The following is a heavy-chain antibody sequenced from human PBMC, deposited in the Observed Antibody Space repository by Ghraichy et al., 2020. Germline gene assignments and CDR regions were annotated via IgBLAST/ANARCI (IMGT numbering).Heavy chain of an antibody. CDR3: ASVHRRIAAVPYFDY. V-gene: IGHV4-30-4*01. Sequence: SETLSLTCTVSGGSISSGDYYWSWIRQPPGKGLEWIGYIYYSGSTYYNPSLKSRVTISVDTSKNQFSLKLSSVTAADTAVYYCASVHRRIAAVPYFDYWGQGTLVTVSS. CDR2: IYYSGST. CDR1: GGSISSGDYY. D-gene: IGHD6-13*01. J-gene: IGHJ4*02.